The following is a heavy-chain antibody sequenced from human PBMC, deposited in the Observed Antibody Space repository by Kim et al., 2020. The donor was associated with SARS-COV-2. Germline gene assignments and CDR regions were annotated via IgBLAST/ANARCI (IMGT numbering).Heavy chain of an antibody. J-gene: IGHJ4*02. CDR1: GYSFTSYW. V-gene: IGHV5-10-1*01. CDR3: AGTPTFYSSGCLDY. D-gene: IGHD6-19*01. CDR2: IDPSDSYT. Sequence: GESPKISCKGSGYSFTSYWISWVRQMPGKGLEWMGRIDPSDSYTNYSPSFQGHVTISADKSISTAYLQWSSLKASDTAMYYCAGTPTFYSSGCLDYWGQGTLVTVSS.